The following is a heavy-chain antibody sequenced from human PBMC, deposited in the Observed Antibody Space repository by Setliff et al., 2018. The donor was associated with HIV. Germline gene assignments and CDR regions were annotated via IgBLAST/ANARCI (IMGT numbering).Heavy chain of an antibody. CDR2: INAGNGDT. V-gene: IGHV1-3*01. Sequence: ASVKVSCKASGYTSTSYDINWVRQAPGQRLEWMGWINAGNGDTNSSQKFQGRVTITRDTSASTAYMELSSLRSEDTGVYYCAIASSNWPHRPNNYHLDYCGQGTPVTVSS. CDR1: GYTSTSYD. CDR3: AIASSNWPHRPNNYHLDY. D-gene: IGHD6-13*01. J-gene: IGHJ4*02.